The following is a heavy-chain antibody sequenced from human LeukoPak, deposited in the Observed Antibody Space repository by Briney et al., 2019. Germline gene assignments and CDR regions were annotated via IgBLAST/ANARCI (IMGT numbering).Heavy chain of an antibody. V-gene: IGHV5-51*01. CDR3: ARPDCSGGSCYSQLDY. CDR2: IYPGDSDT. D-gene: IGHD2-15*01. J-gene: IGHJ4*02. CDR1: GYSFTSYW. Sequence: GESLKISCKGSGYSFTSYWIGWVRQMPGKGLEWMGIIYPGDSDTRYSPSFQGQVTISADKSISTAYLQWSSLKASDTAMYYCARPDCSGGSCYSQLDYWGQRTLVTVSS.